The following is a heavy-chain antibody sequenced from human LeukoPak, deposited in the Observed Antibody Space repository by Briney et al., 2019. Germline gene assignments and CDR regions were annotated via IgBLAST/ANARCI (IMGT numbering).Heavy chain of an antibody. J-gene: IGHJ6*03. CDR3: AHASYYYYYMDV. Sequence: SGPTLVKPPPTLTLTFTFSGFSLTTRGVGVCWIRQPPGKVLESLALIYWNDDQRYNPSLKSRLTITKDTSKNQVVHKMANMDPVDTATYYCAHASYYYYYMDVWGKGTTVTVSS. V-gene: IGHV2-5*01. CDR1: GFSLTTRGVG. CDR2: IYWNDDQ.